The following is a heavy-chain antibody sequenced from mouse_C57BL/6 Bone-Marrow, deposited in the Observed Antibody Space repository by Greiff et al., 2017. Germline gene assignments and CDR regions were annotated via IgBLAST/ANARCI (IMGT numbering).Heavy chain of an antibody. J-gene: IGHJ3*01. V-gene: IGHV14-2*01. Sequence: DVKLQESGAELVKPGASVKLSCTASGFNLTDYYMHWVKQRTEQGLEWIGRIDPEDGETKYAPKFQGKATITADTSSNTAYLQLSSLTSEDTAVYYCAFDGYPFAYWGQGTLVTVSA. CDR1: GFNLTDYY. CDR2: IDPEDGET. D-gene: IGHD2-3*01. CDR3: AFDGYPFAY.